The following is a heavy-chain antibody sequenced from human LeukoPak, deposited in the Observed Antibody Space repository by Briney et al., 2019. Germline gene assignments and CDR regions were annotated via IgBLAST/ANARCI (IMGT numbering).Heavy chain of an antibody. D-gene: IGHD3-22*01. V-gene: IGHV3-53*01. CDR1: GFTVSSNY. CDR2: IYSGVST. CDR3: AREFPASYYYDSSGYYFDY. Sequence: PGGSLRLSCAASGFTVSSNYMSWVRQAPGKGLEWVSVIYSGVSTYYADSVKGRSTISRDNSKNTLYLQMNSLRAEDTAVYYCAREFPASYYYDSSGYYFDYWGQGTLVTVSS. J-gene: IGHJ4*02.